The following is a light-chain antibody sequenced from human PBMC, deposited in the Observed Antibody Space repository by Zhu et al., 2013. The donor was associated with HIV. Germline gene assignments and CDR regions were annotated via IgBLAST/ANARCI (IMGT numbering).Light chain of an antibody. CDR2: KVS. J-gene: IGKJ1*01. Sequence: DAVMDQSPHSLPVILGQPASISCRSSQSLVHSDGNTYLNWFHQRPGQSPRRLIYKVSDRDSGAPDRFSGSGSGTDFTLKSAEWRLRMLGFSYCMQALQTPWTFGQGTKVEIK. CDR3: MQALQTPWT. V-gene: IGKV2-30*02. CDR1: QSLVHSDGNTY.